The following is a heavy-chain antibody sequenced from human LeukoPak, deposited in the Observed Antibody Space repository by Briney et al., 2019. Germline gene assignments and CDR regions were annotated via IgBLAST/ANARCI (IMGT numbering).Heavy chain of an antibody. CDR1: GFTFRTQW. CDR3: AKLLGTATTYDH. D-gene: IGHD5-24*01. Sequence: SGGSLTLSCEASGFTFRTQWMSWVRQTPGKGVEWVASINPDGSQKYYLNSVKGRFTISRDNTKNSLYLQMYSLGAEDTAVYYCAKLLGTATTYDHWGQGSLVTVSS. CDR2: INPDGSQK. J-gene: IGHJ4*02. V-gene: IGHV3-7*01.